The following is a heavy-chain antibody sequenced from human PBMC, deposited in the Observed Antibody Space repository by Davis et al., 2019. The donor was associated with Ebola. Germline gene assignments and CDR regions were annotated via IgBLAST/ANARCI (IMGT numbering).Heavy chain of an antibody. CDR1: GGSISSGGYS. CDR2: IYHSGST. CDR3: ARETLQDYDFWSGPSAGMDV. Sequence: PSETLSLTCAVSGGSISSGGYSWSWIRQPPGKGLEWIGYIYHSGSTYYNPSLKSRVTISVDTSKNQFSLKLSSVTAADTAVYYCARETLQDYDFWSGPSAGMDVWGQGTTVTVSS. J-gene: IGHJ6*02. V-gene: IGHV4-30-2*01. D-gene: IGHD3-3*01.